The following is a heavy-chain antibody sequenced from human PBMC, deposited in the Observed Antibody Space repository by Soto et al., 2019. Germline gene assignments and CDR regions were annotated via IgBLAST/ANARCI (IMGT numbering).Heavy chain of an antibody. V-gene: IGHV4-59*08. CDR1: GGSISSYY. CDR2: IYYSGST. CDR3: ARTYIVVVVAATLIWFDP. Sequence: PSETLSLTCTVSGGSISSYYWSWIRQPPGKGLEWIGYIYYSGSTNYNPSLKSRVTISVDTSKNQFSLELSSVTAADTAVYYCARTYIVVVVAATLIWFDPWGQGTLVTVSS. J-gene: IGHJ5*02. D-gene: IGHD2-15*01.